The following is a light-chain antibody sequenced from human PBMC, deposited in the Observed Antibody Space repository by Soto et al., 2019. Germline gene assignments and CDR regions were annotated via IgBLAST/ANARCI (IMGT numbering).Light chain of an antibody. J-gene: IGLJ1*01. CDR1: SSNIGSNT. Sequence: QSVLTQPPSASGTPGQRVTISCSGSSSNIGSNTVNWYQHLPGTAPKLLIYYNNQRPSGVPDRFSGSKSGTSASLAISGLQSEDESDYYCAEWDDTLKRYVFGTGTKVTVL. CDR2: YNN. CDR3: AEWDDTLKRYV. V-gene: IGLV1-44*01.